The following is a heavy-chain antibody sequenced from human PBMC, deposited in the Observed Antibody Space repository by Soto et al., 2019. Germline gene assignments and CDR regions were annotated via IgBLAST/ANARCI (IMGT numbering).Heavy chain of an antibody. D-gene: IGHD3-3*01. V-gene: IGHV3-23*01. Sequence: GGSLRLSCAASGFTFSSYAMSWVRQAPGKGLGWVSAISGSGGSTYYADSVKGRFTISRDKSKNTLYLQMNSLRAEDTAVYYCAKINDFWSGYFDYWGQGTLVTVSS. J-gene: IGHJ4*02. CDR1: GFTFSSYA. CDR2: ISGSGGST. CDR3: AKINDFWSGYFDY.